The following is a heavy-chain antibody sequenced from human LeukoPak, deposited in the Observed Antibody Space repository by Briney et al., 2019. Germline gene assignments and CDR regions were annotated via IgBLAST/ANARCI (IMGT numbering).Heavy chain of an antibody. CDR2: INHSGST. CDR3: ARNGDFALDY. V-gene: IGHV4-34*01. J-gene: IGHJ4*02. CDR1: GGSFSDYY. D-gene: IGHD2-21*02. Sequence: SETLSLTCAVYGGSFSDYYWSWIRQPPGKGLEWIGEINHSGSTNYNPSLKSRVTISVDTSKNQFSLKLSSVTAADTAVYYCARNGDFALDYWGQGTLVTVSS.